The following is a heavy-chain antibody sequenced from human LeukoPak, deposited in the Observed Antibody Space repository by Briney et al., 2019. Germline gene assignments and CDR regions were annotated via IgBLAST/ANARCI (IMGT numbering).Heavy chain of an antibody. J-gene: IGHJ3*02. V-gene: IGHV3-30*14. CDR2: ISYDGSNK. D-gene: IGHD1-14*01. Sequence: GGSLRLSCAASGFTFSSYAMHWVRQAPGKGLEWVALISYDGSNKYYADSVKGRFTISRDNSKNTLYLQMGSLRAEDMAVYYCASSGSVSNAFDIWGQGTMVTVSS. CDR1: GFTFSSYA. CDR3: ASSGSVSNAFDI.